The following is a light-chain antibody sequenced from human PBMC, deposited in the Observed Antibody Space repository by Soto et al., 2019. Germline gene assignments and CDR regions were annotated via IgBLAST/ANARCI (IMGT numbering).Light chain of an antibody. CDR3: QQYNSYPWT. Sequence: DIQMTQSPSTLSASVGDRVTITCRASQSISSWLAWYQQKPGKAPKLLIYDASSLESGVPSRFSGSGSGTEFTLTISSLPPDDSATYYCQQYNSYPWTFGQGTKVEIK. CDR2: DAS. V-gene: IGKV1-5*01. J-gene: IGKJ1*01. CDR1: QSISSW.